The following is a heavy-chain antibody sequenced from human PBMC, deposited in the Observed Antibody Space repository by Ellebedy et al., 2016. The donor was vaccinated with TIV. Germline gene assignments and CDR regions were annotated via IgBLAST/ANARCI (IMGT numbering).Heavy chain of an antibody. CDR2: INTNTGHP. J-gene: IGHJ4*02. D-gene: IGHD6-13*01. V-gene: IGHV7-4-1*02. Sequence: AASVKVSCKASGYTFSNYAMNWVRQAPGQGPEWMGWINTNTGHPTYAQGFKGRFVFYLDTSLTTAYLQITSLKVEDTAIYYCAKVPEELQSSWYVYFDHWGQGSQVTVSS. CDR1: GYTFSNYA. CDR3: AKVPEELQSSWYVYFDH.